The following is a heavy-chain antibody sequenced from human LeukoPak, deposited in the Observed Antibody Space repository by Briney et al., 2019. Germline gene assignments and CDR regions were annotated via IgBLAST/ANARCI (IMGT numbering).Heavy chain of an antibody. D-gene: IGHD6-19*01. Sequence: PGGSLRLSCAASGYTFSDYYMSWVRQAQGKGLEWVSYISSSGSTIYYADSVKGRFTISRDNAKNSLYLQMNSLRAEDTAVYYCARGSPPLGAVAGTADYWGQGTLVTVSS. V-gene: IGHV3-11*01. CDR1: GYTFSDYY. CDR2: ISSSGSTI. CDR3: ARGSPPLGAVAGTADY. J-gene: IGHJ4*02.